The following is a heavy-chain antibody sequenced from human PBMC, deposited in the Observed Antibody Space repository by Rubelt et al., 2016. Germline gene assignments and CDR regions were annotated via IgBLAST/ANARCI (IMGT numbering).Heavy chain of an antibody. CDR1: GYTFTSYY. D-gene: IGHD3-3*01. V-gene: IGHV1-46*01. J-gene: IGHJ5*02. Sequence: QVQLVQSGAEVKKPGASVKVSCKASGYTFTSYYMHWVRQAPGQGLEWMGIINPSGGSTSYAPKYQGRVTMTRDTSTSTVYMELSSLRAEDTAVYDCARSPRYDFEDNWFDPWGQGTLVTVSS. CDR2: INPSGGST. CDR3: ARSPRYDFEDNWFDP.